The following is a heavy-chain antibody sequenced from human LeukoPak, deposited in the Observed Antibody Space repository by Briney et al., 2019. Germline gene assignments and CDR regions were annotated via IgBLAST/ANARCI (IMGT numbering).Heavy chain of an antibody. CDR3: AKDREPNFSVFDY. V-gene: IGHV3-74*01. CDR1: GFTFSSHW. CDR2: IKYDANST. J-gene: IGHJ4*02. D-gene: IGHD1-26*01. Sequence: GGSLRLSCADSGFTFSSHWMHWVRQARGKGLVGVSRIKYDANSTSYADSVKGRFTISRDNSQNTLDLQMNSLRAEDTAIYYCAKDREPNFSVFDYWGQGTLVTVSS.